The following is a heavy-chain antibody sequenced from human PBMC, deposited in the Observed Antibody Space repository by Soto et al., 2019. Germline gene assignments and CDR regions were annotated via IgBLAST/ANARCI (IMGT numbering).Heavy chain of an antibody. V-gene: IGHV4-34*01. J-gene: IGHJ6*02. CDR2: INHSGST. CDR1: GGSFSGYY. Sequence: SETLSLTCAVYGGSFSGYYWSWIRQPPGKGLEWIGEINHSGSTNYNPSLKSRVTISVDTSKNQLSLKLSSVTAADTAVYYCASGELYYYGSGSSLTRYYYYGMDVWGQGTTVTVSS. CDR3: ASGELYYYGSGSSLTRYYYYGMDV. D-gene: IGHD3-10*01.